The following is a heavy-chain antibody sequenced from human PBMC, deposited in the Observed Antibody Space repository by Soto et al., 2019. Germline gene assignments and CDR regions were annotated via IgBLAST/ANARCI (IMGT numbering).Heavy chain of an antibody. V-gene: IGHV4-4*02. CDR2: INHSGST. CDR3: ARDWNPSYYYDSSGYLGENYYYYYGMDV. CDR1: GDFISNSNW. J-gene: IGHJ6*02. Sequence: SETLSLTCAVSGDFISNSNWWSWVRQPPGKGLEWIGEINHSGSTNYNPSLKSRVTISVDTSKNQFSLKLSSVTAADTAVYYCARDWNPSYYYDSSGYLGENYYYYYGMDVWGQGTTVTVSS. D-gene: IGHD3-22*01.